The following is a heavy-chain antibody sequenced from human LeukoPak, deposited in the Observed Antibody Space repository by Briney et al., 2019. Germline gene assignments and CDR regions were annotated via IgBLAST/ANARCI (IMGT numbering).Heavy chain of an antibody. D-gene: IGHD4-17*01. CDR1: GYTFTGYY. J-gene: IGHJ5*02. Sequence: ASVKVSCKASGYTFTGYYMHWVRQAPGQGLEWMGWINPNSGGTNYAQKFQGRVTMTRDTSISTAYMELSRLRSDDTAVYYYARDVGDYVVSAIQFDPWGQGTLVTVSS. CDR3: ARDVGDYVVSAIQFDP. V-gene: IGHV1-2*02. CDR2: INPNSGGT.